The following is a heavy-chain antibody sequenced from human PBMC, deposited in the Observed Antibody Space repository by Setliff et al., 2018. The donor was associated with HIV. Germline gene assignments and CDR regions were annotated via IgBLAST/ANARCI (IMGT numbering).Heavy chain of an antibody. Sequence: SGPTLVNPTQTLTLTCTFSGFSLSTSGVAVAWIRQPPGKAPEWLALIYWDDDKHYSPSLKSRLTITKDTSKNQVVLTMTTMDPVDTATYYCAHQELGYCSGGSCPPPHAFDIWGQGTMVT. D-gene: IGHD2-15*01. CDR2: IYWDDDK. V-gene: IGHV2-5*02. CDR1: GFSLSTSGVA. J-gene: IGHJ3*02. CDR3: AHQELGYCSGGSCPPPHAFDI.